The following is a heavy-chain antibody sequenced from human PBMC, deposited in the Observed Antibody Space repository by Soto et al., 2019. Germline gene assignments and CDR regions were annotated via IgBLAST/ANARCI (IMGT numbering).Heavy chain of an antibody. D-gene: IGHD4-4*01. V-gene: IGHV3-30*03. CDR1: GFTFSSYG. CDR2: ISFDGTKK. CDR3: ATYSHQGEHGDWFDT. Sequence: GGSLRLSCAASGFTFSSYGMHWVRQAPGKGLEWVAVISFDGTKKYYADSVKGRFTISRDNSWNTLFLQMNGLRAEDTALYYCATYSHQGEHGDWFDTWGPGALVTVSS. J-gene: IGHJ5*02.